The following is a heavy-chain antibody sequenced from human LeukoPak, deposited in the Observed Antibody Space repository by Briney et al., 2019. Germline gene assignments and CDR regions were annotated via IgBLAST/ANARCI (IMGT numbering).Heavy chain of an antibody. V-gene: IGHV4-59*01. D-gene: IGHD2-2*01. J-gene: IGHJ6*03. CDR3: ASTNKDIVVVPAAPHYYYYHYMDV. Sequence: SETLSLTCTVSGGSISSYYWSWIRQPPGKGLEWIGYIYYSGSTNYNPSLKSRVTISVDTSKNQFSLKLSSVTAADTAVYYCASTNKDIVVVPAAPHYYYYHYMDVWGKGTTVTVSS. CDR1: GGSISSYY. CDR2: IYYSGST.